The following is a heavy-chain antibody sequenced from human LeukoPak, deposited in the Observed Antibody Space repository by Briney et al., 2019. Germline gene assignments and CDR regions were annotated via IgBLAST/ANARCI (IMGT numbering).Heavy chain of an antibody. CDR3: ARAIVVVPAARYYFDY. D-gene: IGHD2-2*01. CDR2: INPNSGGT. Sequence: ASVKVSCKASGYTFTSYYMHWVRQAPGQGLEWMGWINPNSGGTNYAQKFQGRVTMTRDTSISTAYMELSRLRSDDTAVYYCARAIVVVPAARYYFDYWGQGTLVTVSS. CDR1: GYTFTSYY. J-gene: IGHJ4*02. V-gene: IGHV1-2*02.